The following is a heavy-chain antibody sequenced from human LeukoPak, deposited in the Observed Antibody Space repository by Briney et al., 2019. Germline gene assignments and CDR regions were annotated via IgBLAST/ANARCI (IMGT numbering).Heavy chain of an antibody. CDR2: ISAHNGNT. CDR1: GYTFTRYG. D-gene: IGHD6-13*01. V-gene: IGHV1-18*01. CDR3: ARDGAGLIAAADYYYGMDV. Sequence: ASVKVSCKASGYTFTRYGITWVRQAPGQGLEWMGWISAHNGNTNFAQKLQGRVIMTTDTSTSTAYMELRSLRSDDTAVYYCARDGAGLIAAADYYYGMDVWGQGTTVTVSS. J-gene: IGHJ6*02.